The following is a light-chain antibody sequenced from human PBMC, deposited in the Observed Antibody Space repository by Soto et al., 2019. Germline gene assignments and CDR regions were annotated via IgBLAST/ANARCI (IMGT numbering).Light chain of an antibody. CDR1: QSVSSD. Sequence: EIVMTQSPATLSVSPGERATLSCRASQSVSSDLAWYHQKPGQAPRLLIYSASTRATGIPARFSGSGSGTEFTLTINSLQSEDFAVYYCQQYNNWPRTFSQGTKVEIK. CDR2: SAS. CDR3: QQYNNWPRT. J-gene: IGKJ1*01. V-gene: IGKV3-15*01.